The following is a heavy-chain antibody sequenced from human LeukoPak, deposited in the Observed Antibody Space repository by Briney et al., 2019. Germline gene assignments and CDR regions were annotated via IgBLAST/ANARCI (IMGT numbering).Heavy chain of an antibody. V-gene: IGHV1-3*01. CDR1: GYSFTKYP. J-gene: IGHJ4*02. CDR2: INAGNGSP. D-gene: IGHD3-10*01. Sequence: GASVKVSCKASGYSFTKYPVQWVRQAPGQRLEWMGWINAGNGSPKYSQNFQGRVTISRDTSANIAYQELSGLRSEDTAIYYCARGSDPDYWGQGTPVTVSS. CDR3: ARGSDPDY.